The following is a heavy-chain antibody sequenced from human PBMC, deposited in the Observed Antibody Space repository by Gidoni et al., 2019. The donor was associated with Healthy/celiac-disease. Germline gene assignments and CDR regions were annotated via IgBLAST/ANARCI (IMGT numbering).Heavy chain of an antibody. CDR1: VGSIRRGGYY. Sequence: QVQLQESGPGLVKPSPTLSLTCTFSVGSIRRGGYYWSWIRQHPGKGLEWIGYIYYSGSTYYNPSLKSRVTISVDTSKNQFSLKLSSVTAADTAVYYCARGPLGYCSGGSCYSDAFDIWGQGTMVTVSS. D-gene: IGHD2-15*01. CDR2: IYYSGST. J-gene: IGHJ3*02. CDR3: ARGPLGYCSGGSCYSDAFDI. V-gene: IGHV4-31*03.